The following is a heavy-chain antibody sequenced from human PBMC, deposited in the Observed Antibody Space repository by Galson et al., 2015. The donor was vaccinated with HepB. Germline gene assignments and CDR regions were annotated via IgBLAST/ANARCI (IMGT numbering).Heavy chain of an antibody. V-gene: IGHV3-11*06. CDR1: GFTFSDYY. CDR2: ISSSSSYK. J-gene: IGHJ2*01. D-gene: IGHD5-12*01. Sequence: SLRLSCAASGFTFSDYYMSWVRQAPGKGLEWVSYISSSSSYKNYADSVKGRFTISRDNAKNSLYLQMNSLRAEDTAVYYCASFARGGYDRGNYWYFDLWGRGTLVTVSS. CDR3: ASFARGGYDRGNYWYFDL.